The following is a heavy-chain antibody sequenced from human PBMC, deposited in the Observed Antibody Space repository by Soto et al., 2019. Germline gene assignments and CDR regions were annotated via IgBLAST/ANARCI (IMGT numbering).Heavy chain of an antibody. CDR3: ARVPLLNIAVAGTGWFDP. V-gene: IGHV4-30-4*01. J-gene: IGHJ5*02. D-gene: IGHD6-19*01. CDR2: IYYSGST. Sequence: NPSETLSLTCTVSGGSISSGDYYWSWIRQPPGKGLEWIGYIYYSGSTYYNPSLKSRVTISVDTSKNQFSLKLSSVTAADTAVYYCARVPLLNIAVAGTGWFDPWGQGTLVTVS. CDR1: GGSISSGDYY.